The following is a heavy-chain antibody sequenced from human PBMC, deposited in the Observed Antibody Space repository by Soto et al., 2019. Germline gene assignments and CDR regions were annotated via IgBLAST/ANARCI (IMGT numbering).Heavy chain of an antibody. CDR3: ARGRYGDY. CDR1: GYTFTSYG. J-gene: IGHJ4*02. V-gene: IGHV1-18*01. CDR2: ISAHNGNT. D-gene: IGHD1-1*01. Sequence: QVHLVQSGAEVKKPGASVKVSCKASGYTFTSYGITWVRQAPGQGLEWMGWISAHNGNTDYAQKLQGRVIVTRDTSTSTAYMELRRLRSDDTAVDYCARGRYGDYWGQGALVTVYS.